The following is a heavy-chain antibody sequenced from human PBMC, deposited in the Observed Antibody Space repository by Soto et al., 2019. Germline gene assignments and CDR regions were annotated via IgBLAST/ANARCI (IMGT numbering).Heavy chain of an antibody. CDR1: GGTFSSYA. CDR2: IIPIFGTA. D-gene: IGHD6-19*01. CDR3: ARVEYSSGTDPYYFDY. V-gene: IGHV1-69*01. Sequence: QVQLVQSGAEVKKPGSSVKVSCEASGGTFSSYAISWVRQAPGQGLEWMGGIIPIFGTANYAQKFQGRVTITADESTSTAYMELSSLRSEDTAVYYCARVEYSSGTDPYYFDYWGQGTLVTVSS. J-gene: IGHJ4*02.